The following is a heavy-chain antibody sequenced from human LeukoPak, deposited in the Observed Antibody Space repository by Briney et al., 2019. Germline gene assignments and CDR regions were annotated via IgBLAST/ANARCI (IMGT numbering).Heavy chain of an antibody. V-gene: IGHV3-48*04. Sequence: PGGSLRLSCTASKFTFSTYNLNWVRQAPGKGLEWISYISNGSNTIYYADSVKGRFTISRDNAKNSLYLQMNSLRAEDTAVYYCARDLYRIVVVPHYFDYWGQGTLVTVSS. CDR2: ISNGSNTI. CDR1: KFTFSTYN. CDR3: ARDLYRIVVVPHYFDY. D-gene: IGHD3-22*01. J-gene: IGHJ4*02.